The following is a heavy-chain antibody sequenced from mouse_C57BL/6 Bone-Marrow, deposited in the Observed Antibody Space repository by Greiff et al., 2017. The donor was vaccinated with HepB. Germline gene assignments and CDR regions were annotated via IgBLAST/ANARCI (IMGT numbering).Heavy chain of an antibody. V-gene: IGHV5-12*01. Sequence: EVMLVESGGGLVQPGGSLKLSCAASGFTFSDYYMYLVRQTPEKRLEWVAYISNGGGSTYYPDTVKGRFTISRDNAKNTLYLQMSRLKSEDTAMYYCARHGRGDYDMDYWGKGTSVTVSS. CDR1: GFTFSDYY. CDR2: ISNGGGST. CDR3: ARHGRGDYDMDY. J-gene: IGHJ4*01.